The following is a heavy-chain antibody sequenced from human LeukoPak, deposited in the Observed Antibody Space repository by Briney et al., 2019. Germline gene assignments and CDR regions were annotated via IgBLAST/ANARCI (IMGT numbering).Heavy chain of an antibody. CDR3: ARTGGYSYGLLYYFDY. D-gene: IGHD5-18*01. J-gene: IGHJ4*02. CDR1: GFSLSTSGMC. V-gene: IGHV2-70*11. CDR2: IDWDDDK. Sequence: SGPALVKPTQTLTLTCTFSGFSLSTSGMCVSWIRQPPGKALEWLARIDWDDDKYYSTSLKTRLTISKDTSKNQVVLTMTNMDPVDTATYYCARTGGYSYGLLYYFDYWGQGTLVTVSS.